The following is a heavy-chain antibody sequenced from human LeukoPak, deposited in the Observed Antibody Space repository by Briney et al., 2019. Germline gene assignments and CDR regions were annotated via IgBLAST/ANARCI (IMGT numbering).Heavy chain of an antibody. CDR3: ARLLFGGYYYGMGV. Sequence: SETLSLTCTVSGGSINNYYWSWIRQPPGKGLEWIGHIYYTGSTNYNPSLKSRVTISVDKSKNHFSLKLSSVTAADTALYYCARLLFGGYYYGMGVWGQGTTVTVSS. V-gene: IGHV4-59*12. CDR2: IYYTGST. J-gene: IGHJ6*02. D-gene: IGHD3-10*01. CDR1: GGSINNYY.